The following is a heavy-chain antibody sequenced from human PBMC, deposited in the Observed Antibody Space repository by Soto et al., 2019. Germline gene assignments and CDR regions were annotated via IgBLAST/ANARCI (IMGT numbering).Heavy chain of an antibody. V-gene: IGHV3-74*01. D-gene: IGHD2-2*02. CDR3: ARDHCSTTSCYTVWFDP. CDR1: GFTFSKYW. CDR2: INSDGSTT. Sequence: PEGSLRLSCAASGFTFSKYWMHWVRQAPGKGLVWVSRINSDGSTTNYADSVRGRFTISRDNAKNTLYLQMNSLRAEDTAVYYCARDHCSTTSCYTVWFDPWGQGTLCTFSS. J-gene: IGHJ5*02.